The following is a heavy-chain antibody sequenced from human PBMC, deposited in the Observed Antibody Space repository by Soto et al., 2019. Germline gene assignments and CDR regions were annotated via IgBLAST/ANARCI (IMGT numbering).Heavy chain of an antibody. Sequence: SGGSLRLSRAASVSIFSDDYMGWLRPAPGKGLECVSYISSRXTSDYYPDPVKGRFTISRDNAKNALYLQMNSLRVEDTAGHCCALGPHVLRFFDWDLFAPGGQGTLVTVSS. CDR2: ISSRXTSD. J-gene: IGHJ5*02. D-gene: IGHD3-3*01. CDR1: VSIFSDDY. V-gene: IGHV3-11*01. CDR3: ALGPHVLRFFDWDLFAP.